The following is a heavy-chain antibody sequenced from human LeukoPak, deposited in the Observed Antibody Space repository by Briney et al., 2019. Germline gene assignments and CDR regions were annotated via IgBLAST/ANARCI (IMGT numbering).Heavy chain of an antibody. J-gene: IGHJ4*02. CDR1: GGSISSGGYY. V-gene: IGHV4-31*03. CDR3: ARVPQAHYYFDY. Sequence: SETLSLTCTVSGGSISSGGYYWSWIRQHPGKGLEWIRYIYYSGSTYYNPSLKSRVTISVDTSKNQFSLKLSSVTAADTAVYYCARVPQAHYYFDYWGQGTLVTVSS. CDR2: IYYSGST.